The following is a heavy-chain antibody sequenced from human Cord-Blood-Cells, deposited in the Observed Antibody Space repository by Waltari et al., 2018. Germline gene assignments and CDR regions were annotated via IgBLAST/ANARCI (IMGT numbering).Heavy chain of an antibody. V-gene: IGHV1-18*01. J-gene: IGHJ4*02. Sequence: QVQLVQYGAEVKKPGSSVKVSCKASGYTFTSYGLSWVRQAPGQGLEWMGWISAYNGNTNYAKKLQGRVTMTTDTSTSTAYMELRSLRSDDTAVYYCARDLTQYYDFWSGYFDYWGQGTLVTVSS. CDR1: GYTFTSYG. CDR3: ARDLTQYYDFWSGYFDY. CDR2: ISAYNGNT. D-gene: IGHD3-3*01.